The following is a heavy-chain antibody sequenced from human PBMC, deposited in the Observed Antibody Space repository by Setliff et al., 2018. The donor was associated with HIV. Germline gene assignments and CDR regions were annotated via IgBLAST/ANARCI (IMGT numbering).Heavy chain of an antibody. D-gene: IGHD3-10*01. CDR2: INTNTGNP. CDR1: GGTFSSYA. CDR3: ARTEEAMVRGVRSYYYYGMDV. V-gene: IGHV7-4-1*02. J-gene: IGHJ6*02. Sequence: RASVKVSCKASGGTFSSYAISWVRQAPGQGLEWMGWINTNTGNPTYAQGFTGRFVFSLDTSVSTAYLQISSLKAEDTAVYYCARTEEAMVRGVRSYYYYGMDVWGQGTTVTVSS.